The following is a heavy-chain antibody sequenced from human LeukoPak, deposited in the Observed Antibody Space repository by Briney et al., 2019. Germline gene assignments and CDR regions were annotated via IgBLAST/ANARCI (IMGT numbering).Heavy chain of an antibody. J-gene: IGHJ4*02. V-gene: IGHV3-23*01. CDR3: ARLPTFYYDSSGYHYDY. CDR2: ISGSGPST. Sequence: GGSLRLSCVASGFTFNNYAMSWVRQAPGKGLEWVSSISGSGPSTDYTHAVKGRFIISRDKSKNTLHLQMNSLRAEDTALYYCARLPTFYYDSSGYHYDYWGQGTLVTVSS. D-gene: IGHD3-22*01. CDR1: GFTFNNYA.